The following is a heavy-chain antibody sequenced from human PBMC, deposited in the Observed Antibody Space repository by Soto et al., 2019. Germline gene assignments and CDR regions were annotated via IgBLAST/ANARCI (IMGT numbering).Heavy chain of an antibody. Sequence: ASVKVSCKASGFTFTSSAVQWVRQARGQRLEWIGWIVVGSGNTNYAQKFQERVTITRDMSTSTAYMELSSLRSGDTAVYYCAADGEASSYSMALCGHGTTVT. J-gene: IGHJ6*02. D-gene: IGHD6-13*01. CDR2: IVVGSGNT. CDR1: GFTFTSSA. V-gene: IGHV1-58*01. CDR3: AADGEASSYSMAL.